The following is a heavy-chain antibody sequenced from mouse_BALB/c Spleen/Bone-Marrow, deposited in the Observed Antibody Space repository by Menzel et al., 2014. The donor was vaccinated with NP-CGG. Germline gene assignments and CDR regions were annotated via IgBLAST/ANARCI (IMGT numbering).Heavy chain of an antibody. CDR1: GYTSTSYW. V-gene: IGHV1S81*02. CDR2: INPSNGRT. D-gene: IGHD1-1*01. CDR3: AREGNYYGSIAMDY. J-gene: IGHJ4*01. Sequence: VQRLESGAELAKPGASVKLSCKASGYTSTSYWMHWVKQRPGQGLEWIGEINPSNGRTNYNEKFKSKATLTVDKSSGTAYMQLSSLTSEDSAVYYCAREGNYYGSIAMDYWGQGTSVTVSS.